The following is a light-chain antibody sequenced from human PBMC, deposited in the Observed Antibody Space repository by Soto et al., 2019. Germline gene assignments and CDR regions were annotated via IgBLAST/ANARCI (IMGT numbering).Light chain of an antibody. CDR1: QSVSSN. CDR2: GAS. Sequence: EIVMTQSPATLSVSPVEIARLYYRASQSVSSNLPWYQPTPGQAPRLLIYGASTRANGIPARFSGSGSGTEFTLTISSLQSEDFAVYYCQQYNNWPLNCGGGTKGDIK. V-gene: IGKV3-15*01. CDR3: QQYNNWPLN. J-gene: IGKJ4*01.